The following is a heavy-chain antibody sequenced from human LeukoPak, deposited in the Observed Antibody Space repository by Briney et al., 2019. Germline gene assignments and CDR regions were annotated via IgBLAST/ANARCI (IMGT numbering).Heavy chain of an antibody. CDR3: ARAPRSWSGYHGPFDY. V-gene: IGHV1-46*01. Sequence: VASVKVSYKASGYTFTSYYMHWVRQAPGQGLEWMGIVNPSGGSTSYAQKFQGRVTMTRDTSTSTVYMELSSLRSEDTAVYYCARAPRSWSGYHGPFDYWGQGTLVTVSS. CDR2: VNPSGGST. D-gene: IGHD3-3*01. CDR1: GYTFTSYY. J-gene: IGHJ4*02.